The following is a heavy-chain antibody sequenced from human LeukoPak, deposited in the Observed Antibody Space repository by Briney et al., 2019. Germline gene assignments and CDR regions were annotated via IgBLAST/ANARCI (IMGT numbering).Heavy chain of an antibody. CDR1: GYTFTGYY. J-gene: IGHJ4*02. V-gene: IGHV1-2*02. D-gene: IGHD3-9*01. Sequence: ASVTVSCKASGYTFTGYYMHWVRQAPGQGLEWMGWINPNSGGTNYAQKFQGRVTMTRDTSISTAYMELSRLRSDATAVYYCARGSSRYDILTGLFDYWGQGTLVTVSS. CDR3: ARGSSRYDILTGLFDY. CDR2: INPNSGGT.